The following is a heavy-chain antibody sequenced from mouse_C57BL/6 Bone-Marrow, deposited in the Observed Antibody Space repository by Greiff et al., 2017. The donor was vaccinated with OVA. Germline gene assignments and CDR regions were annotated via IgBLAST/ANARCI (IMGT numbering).Heavy chain of an antibody. D-gene: IGHD1-1*01. CDR3: ARHYYGSSPNFDV. Sequence: EVQVVESGGDLVKPGGSLKLSCAASGFTFSSYGMSWVRQTPDKRLEWVATISSGGSYTYYPDSVKGRFTISRDNAKNTLYLQMSSLKSEDTAMYYCARHYYGSSPNFDVWGTGTTVTVSS. CDR2: ISSGGSYT. V-gene: IGHV5-6*01. J-gene: IGHJ1*03. CDR1: GFTFSSYG.